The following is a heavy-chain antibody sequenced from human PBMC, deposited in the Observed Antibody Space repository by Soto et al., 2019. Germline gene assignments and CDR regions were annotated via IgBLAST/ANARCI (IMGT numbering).Heavy chain of an antibody. Sequence: ASVKVSCKASGGTFSSYAISWVRQAPGQGLEWMGGIIPIFGTANYAQKFQGRVTITADESASTAYMELSSLRSEDTAVYYCARAVVAGDGGFFDYWGQGALVTVSS. D-gene: IGHD2-15*01. CDR3: ARAVVAGDGGFFDY. V-gene: IGHV1-69*13. CDR2: IIPIFGTA. CDR1: GGTFSSYA. J-gene: IGHJ4*02.